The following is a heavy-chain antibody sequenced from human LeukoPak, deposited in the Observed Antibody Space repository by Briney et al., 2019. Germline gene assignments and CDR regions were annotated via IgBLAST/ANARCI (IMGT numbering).Heavy chain of an antibody. Sequence: GGSLRLSCAASGFTFDDYAMHWVRQAPGKGLEWVSGISWNSGSIGYADSVKGRFTISRDNAKNSLYLQMNSLRAEDTALYYCAKETEAGPFDYWGQGTLVTVSS. CDR2: ISWNSGSI. D-gene: IGHD6-19*01. J-gene: IGHJ4*02. V-gene: IGHV3-9*01. CDR3: AKETEAGPFDY. CDR1: GFTFDDYA.